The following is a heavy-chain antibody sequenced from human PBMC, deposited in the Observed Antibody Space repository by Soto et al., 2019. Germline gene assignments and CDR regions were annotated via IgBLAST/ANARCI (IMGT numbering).Heavy chain of an antibody. V-gene: IGHV3-23*01. D-gene: IGHD3-3*01. J-gene: IGHJ4*02. CDR1: GFTFSSDA. CDR2: ISGSGGSS. CDR3: AKGRGRRLLEWLLYVY. Sequence: VQLLESGGGLVQPGGSLRLSCAASGFTFSSDAMSWVRQVPGKGLEWVAVISGSGGSSYYAESVKGRFTISRDNSKNTLYLQMNSLRAEDTAVYYCAKGRGRRLLEWLLYVYWGQGTLVTVSS.